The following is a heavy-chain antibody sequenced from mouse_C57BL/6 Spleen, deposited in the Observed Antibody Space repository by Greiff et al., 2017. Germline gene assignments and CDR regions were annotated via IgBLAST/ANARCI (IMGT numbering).Heavy chain of an antibody. Sequence: QVQLQQPGAELVRPGSSVKLSCKASGYTFTSYWMDWVKQRPGQGLEWIGNIYPSDSETHYNQKFKDKATLTVDKSSSTANMQLSSLTSEDSAVYCCARRDYYGSSYWYFDVWGTGTTVTVSS. V-gene: IGHV1-61*01. CDR2: IYPSDSET. CDR1: GYTFTSYW. D-gene: IGHD1-1*01. J-gene: IGHJ1*03. CDR3: ARRDYYGSSYWYFDV.